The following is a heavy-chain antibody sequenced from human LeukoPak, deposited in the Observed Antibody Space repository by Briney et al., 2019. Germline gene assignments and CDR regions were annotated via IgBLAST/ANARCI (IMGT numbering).Heavy chain of an antibody. Sequence: SETLSLTCTVSGGSFSSGSYYWSWIRQPPGRGLEWIAYIHYSGSAAYNPSLKSRVTISRDMSTNQFSLKMTSVTAADTAVYFCARDMGAPDYGSYSVDYWGQGTLVTVSS. CDR2: IHYSGSA. J-gene: IGHJ4*02. CDR3: ARDMGAPDYGSYSVDY. D-gene: IGHD4-23*01. CDR1: GGSFSSGSYY. V-gene: IGHV4-61*01.